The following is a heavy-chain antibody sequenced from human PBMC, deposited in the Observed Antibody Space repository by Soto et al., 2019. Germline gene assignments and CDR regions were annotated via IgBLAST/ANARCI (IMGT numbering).Heavy chain of an antibody. CDR2: ISSSSSYI. CDR1: GFTFSSYS. CDR3: ARDQGFRAAYFDY. Sequence: GGSLRLSCAASGFTFSSYSMNWVRQAPGKGLEWVSSISSSSSYIYYADSVKGRFTISRDNAKNSLYLQMNSLRAEDTAVYYCARDQGFRAAYFDYWGQGTLVTVSS. V-gene: IGHV3-21*01. J-gene: IGHJ4*02. D-gene: IGHD2-15*01.